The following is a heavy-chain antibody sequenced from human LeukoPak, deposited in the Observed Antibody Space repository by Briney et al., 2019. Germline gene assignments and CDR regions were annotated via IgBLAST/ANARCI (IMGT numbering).Heavy chain of an antibody. D-gene: IGHD2-2*01. Sequence: SRTLSLTCTVSGGSITSSNWWTWVRQPPGKGLEWIGEIYHSGSTNYNPSLQSRVTMSVDKSKNLFSLKLSSVTAADTAMYYCARVYCSTSSCNYFDYWGQGTLVTVSS. CDR2: IYHSGST. J-gene: IGHJ4*02. CDR3: ARVYCSTSSCNYFDY. CDR1: GGSITSSNW. V-gene: IGHV4-4*02.